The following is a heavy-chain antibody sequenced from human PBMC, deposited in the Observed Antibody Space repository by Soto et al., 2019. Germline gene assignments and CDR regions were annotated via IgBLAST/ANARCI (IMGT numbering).Heavy chain of an antibody. CDR3: ARLAAXXXXXXX. CDR2: ISGSNDDT. Sequence: VQLVQSGAEVKRPGASVKVSCKTSGYTFSSYGINWVRQAPEEGLDWVGWISGSNDDTDYAQKFHGRVTLTTDTSTRTAYMELRSLSSDDTAVYYCARLAAXXXXXXXXXQGT. CDR1: GYTFSSYG. V-gene: IGHV1-18*01. J-gene: IGHJ4*02. D-gene: IGHD3-3*02.